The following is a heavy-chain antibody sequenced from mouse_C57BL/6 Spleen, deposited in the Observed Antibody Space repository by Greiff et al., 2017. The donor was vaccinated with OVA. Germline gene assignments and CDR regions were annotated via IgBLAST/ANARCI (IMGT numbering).Heavy chain of an antibody. V-gene: IGHV1-72*01. CDR2: IDPNSGGT. CDR3: ARGEYGSSYGDYAMDY. J-gene: IGHJ4*01. CDR1: GYTFTSYW. D-gene: IGHD1-1*01. Sequence: VQLQQPGAELVKPGASVKLSCKASGYTFTSYWMHWVKQRPGRGLEWIGRIDPNSGGTKYNEKFKSKATLTVDKPSSTAYMQLSSLTSEDSAVYYCARGEYGSSYGDYAMDYWGQGTSVTVSS.